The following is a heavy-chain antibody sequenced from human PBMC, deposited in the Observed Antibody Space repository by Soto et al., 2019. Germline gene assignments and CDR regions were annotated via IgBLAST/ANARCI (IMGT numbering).Heavy chain of an antibody. CDR1: GGSFSGYY. CDR2: INHSGST. CDR3: ARGRGLRFHYGMDV. Sequence: SETLSLTCAVYGGSFSGYYWSWIRQPPGKGLEWIGEINHSGSTNYNPSLKSRVTISVDTSKNQFSLKLSSVTAADTAVYYCARGRGLRFHYGMDVWGQGTTVTVSS. V-gene: IGHV4-34*01. J-gene: IGHJ6*02. D-gene: IGHD3-16*01.